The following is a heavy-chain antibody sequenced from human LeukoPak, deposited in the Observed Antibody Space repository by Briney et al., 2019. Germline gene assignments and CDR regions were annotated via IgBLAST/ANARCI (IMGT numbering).Heavy chain of an antibody. Sequence: PGGSLRPSCAASGFTFSTYGMHWVRQAPGKGLEWVAVISYDGSNSYYADSVKGRFTISRDNSKNTLYLQVNSLRAEDTAVYYCAKGYGLRLVNNWFDPWGQGTLVTVSS. V-gene: IGHV3-30*18. CDR3: AKGYGLRLVNNWFDP. CDR2: ISYDGSNS. CDR1: GFTFSTYG. D-gene: IGHD6-19*01. J-gene: IGHJ5*02.